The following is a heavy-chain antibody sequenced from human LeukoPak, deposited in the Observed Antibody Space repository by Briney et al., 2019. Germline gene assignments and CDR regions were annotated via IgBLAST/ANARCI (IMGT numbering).Heavy chain of an antibody. Sequence: PSETLSLTCTVSGGSISSYYWSWIRQPAGKGLEWIGRIYTSGSTNYNPSLKSRVTMSVDTSKNQFSLKLSSVTAADTAVYYCARHARRPFGYNWNYFWFDPWGQGTLVTVSS. CDR2: IYTSGST. CDR3: ARHARRPFGYNWNYFWFDP. D-gene: IGHD1-7*01. J-gene: IGHJ5*02. CDR1: GGSISSYY. V-gene: IGHV4-4*07.